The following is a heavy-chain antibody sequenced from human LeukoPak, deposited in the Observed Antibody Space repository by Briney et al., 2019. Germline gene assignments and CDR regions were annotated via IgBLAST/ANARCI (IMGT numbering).Heavy chain of an antibody. J-gene: IGHJ3*02. D-gene: IGHD3-3*01. CDR1: GGTFNSYA. Sequence: PGASVKVSCKASGGTFNSYAISWVRQAPGQGLEWMGGIIPIFGTTNYARKFRGRVTLTADKSTRTAYMELSRLRSDDTAVYYCAGEWLLSPYDAFDIWGQGTMVTVSS. CDR3: AGEWLLSPYDAFDI. V-gene: IGHV1-69*06. CDR2: IIPIFGTT.